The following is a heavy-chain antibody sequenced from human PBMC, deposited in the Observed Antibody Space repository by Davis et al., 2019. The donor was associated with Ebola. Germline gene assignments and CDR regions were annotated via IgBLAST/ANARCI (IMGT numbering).Heavy chain of an antibody. CDR1: GDSISSSNW. D-gene: IGHD6-13*01. V-gene: IGHV4-4*02. J-gene: IGHJ4*02. CDR3: ARQAAAALDGLI. Sequence: GSLRLSCAVSGDSISSSNWWSWVRQPPGKGLEWIGSIYYSGSTYYNPSLKSRVTISVDTSKNQFSLKLSSVTAADTAVYYCARQAAAALDGLIWGQGTLVTVSS. CDR2: IYYSGST.